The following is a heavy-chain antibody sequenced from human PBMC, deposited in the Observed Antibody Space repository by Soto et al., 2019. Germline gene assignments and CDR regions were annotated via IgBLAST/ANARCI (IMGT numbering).Heavy chain of an antibody. CDR3: AKGEITFGGVMGVTGV. J-gene: IGHJ6*02. CDR1: GFTFRSYA. Sequence: HPGGSLRLSCSASGFTFRSYAMSWVRQAPGKGLEWVSAISGSGGSTYYADSVKGRFTISRDNSKNTLYLQMNSLRAEDTAVYYCAKGEITFGGVMGVTGVWGQGTTVTVSS. V-gene: IGHV3-23*01. D-gene: IGHD3-16*01. CDR2: ISGSGGST.